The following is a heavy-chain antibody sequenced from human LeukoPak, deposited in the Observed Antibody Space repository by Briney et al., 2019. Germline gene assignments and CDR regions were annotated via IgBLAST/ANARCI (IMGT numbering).Heavy chain of an antibody. CDR2: FDPEDGET. J-gene: IGHJ4*02. CDR3: ATVASLYCSSTSCYFDY. V-gene: IGHV1-24*01. CDR1: GYTLTELS. D-gene: IGHD2-2*01. Sequence: GASVKVSCKVSGYTLTELSMHWVRQAPGKGLEWMGGFDPEDGETIYAQKFQGRVTMTEDTSTDTAYMELSSLRSEDTAVYYCATVASLYCSSTSCYFDYWGQGTLVTVSS.